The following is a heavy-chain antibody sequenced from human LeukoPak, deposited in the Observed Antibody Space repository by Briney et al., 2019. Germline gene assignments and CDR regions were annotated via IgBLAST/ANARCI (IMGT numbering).Heavy chain of an antibody. D-gene: IGHD3-22*01. V-gene: IGHV4-39*07. Sequence: SETLSLTCTVSGGSISSSGYYWGWIRQSPGKGMEWIGSISNSGSTYYKPSLKSRVSISVDTSKNQFSLKLSSMTAADTAVYYCAITPGPYDSSRNYYPFDYWGQGALVTVSS. CDR3: AITPGPYDSSRNYYPFDY. J-gene: IGHJ4*02. CDR1: GGSISSSGYY. CDR2: ISNSGST.